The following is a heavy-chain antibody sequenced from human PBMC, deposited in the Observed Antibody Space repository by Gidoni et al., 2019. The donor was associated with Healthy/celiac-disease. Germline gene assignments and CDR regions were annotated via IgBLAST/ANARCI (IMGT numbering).Heavy chain of an antibody. CDR2: ISAYNGNT. J-gene: IGHJ6*03. Sequence: QVQLVQSGAEVKKPGASVKVSCKASGYTFTSYGISWVRQAPGQGLEWMGWISAYNGNTNYAQKLQGRVTMTTDTSTSTAYMELRSLRSDDTAVYYCAREGPDIVVVPAAMRHHYYYYYMDVWGKGTTVTVSS. CDR1: GYTFTSYG. CDR3: AREGPDIVVVPAAMRHHYYYYYMDV. D-gene: IGHD2-2*01. V-gene: IGHV1-18*01.